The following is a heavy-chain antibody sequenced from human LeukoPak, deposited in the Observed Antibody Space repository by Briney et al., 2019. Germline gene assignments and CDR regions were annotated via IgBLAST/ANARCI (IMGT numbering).Heavy chain of an antibody. V-gene: IGHV3-23*01. CDR3: AKDREGTIADYFDY. Sequence: PGGSLRLSCAASGFTFSSYAMSWVRQAPGKGLEWVSGISGSGGSTYYADSVKGRFTISRDNSKNTLYLQMNSLRGEDTAVYYCAKDREGTIADYFDYWGQGTLVTVSS. CDR2: ISGSGGST. CDR1: GFTFSSYA. J-gene: IGHJ4*02. D-gene: IGHD1-7*01.